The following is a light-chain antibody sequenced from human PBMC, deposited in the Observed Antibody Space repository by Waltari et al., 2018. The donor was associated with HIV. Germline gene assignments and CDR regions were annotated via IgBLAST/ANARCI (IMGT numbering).Light chain of an antibody. J-gene: IGKJ5*01. Sequence: DIEMTQTPLSLCVPPGRPASFPCMSAQSLLHSDGNTYLYWYLQKAGQPPQLLIYEVSNRFSGVPDRFSGSGSGTYFTLKISRVEAEDVGVYYCMQSTQLPITFGQGTRLEIK. CDR3: MQSTQLPIT. V-gene: IGKV2D-29*01. CDR2: EVS. CDR1: QSLLHSDGNTY.